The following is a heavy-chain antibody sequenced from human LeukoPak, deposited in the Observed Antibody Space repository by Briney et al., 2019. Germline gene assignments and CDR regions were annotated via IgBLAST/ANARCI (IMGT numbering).Heavy chain of an antibody. CDR1: GYSFVGYG. J-gene: IGHJ5*02. CDR3: ARDGQQLVRGDWFDL. D-gene: IGHD6-13*01. V-gene: IGHV1-18*01. Sequence: ASVKVSCKASGYSFVGYGITWVRQAPGQGLEWMGWFNPENGNTNYAQKVQGRVTVTADTSTSTSYMELRSLRSDDTAVYYCARDGQQLVRGDWFDLWGQGILVTVSS. CDR2: FNPENGNT.